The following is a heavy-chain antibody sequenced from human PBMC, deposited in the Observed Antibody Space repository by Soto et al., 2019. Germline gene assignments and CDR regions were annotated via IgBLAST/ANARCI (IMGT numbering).Heavy chain of an antibody. V-gene: IGHV3-49*04. D-gene: IGHD3-3*01. Sequence: GESLKISCTFSGFTSDDYALTWVRQAPGKGLEWVAFATSQAFGGTTDYAASVKGRFTISRDDSTTVAYLQMNSLQTEDTAIYYCTRDGDFYGMDVWGQGTTVTVS. CDR3: TRDGDFYGMDV. CDR2: ATSQAFGGTT. J-gene: IGHJ6*02. CDR1: GFTSDDYA.